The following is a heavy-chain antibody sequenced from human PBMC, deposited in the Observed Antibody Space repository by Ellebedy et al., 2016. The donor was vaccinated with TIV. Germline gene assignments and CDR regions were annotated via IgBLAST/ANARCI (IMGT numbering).Heavy chain of an antibody. J-gene: IGHJ5*02. CDR2: IYQDDSDQ. V-gene: IGHV3-7*01. CDR3: ARRGSYGDYAVQVNSWFDT. CDR1: GCSFRSYW. Sequence: GESLKISCVASGCSFRSYWMSWVRQAPGKRLEWVANIYQDDSDQYYVDSVKGRFTISRDNANKSLFLQMNSLRVEDTAVYYCARRGSYGDYAVQVNSWFDTWGQGTLVTVSS. D-gene: IGHD4-17*01.